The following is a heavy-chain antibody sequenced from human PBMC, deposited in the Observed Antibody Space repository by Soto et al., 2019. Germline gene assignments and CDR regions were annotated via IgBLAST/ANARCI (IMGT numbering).Heavy chain of an antibody. Sequence: TLSLTCTVSGGSVSSGSYYWSWIRQPPGKGLEWIGYIYYSGRTNYNPSLKSRVTISVDTSKNQFSLKLSSVTAADTAVYYCARNTYYYILTGYRHDAFDIWGQGTMVTVSS. D-gene: IGHD3-9*01. CDR3: ARNTYYYILTGYRHDAFDI. CDR1: GGSVSSGSYY. V-gene: IGHV4-61*01. CDR2: IYYSGRT. J-gene: IGHJ3*02.